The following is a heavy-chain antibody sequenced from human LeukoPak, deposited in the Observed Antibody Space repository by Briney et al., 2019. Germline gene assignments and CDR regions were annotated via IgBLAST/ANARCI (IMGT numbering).Heavy chain of an antibody. Sequence: SLRLSCAVSGFTFDDYAMHWVRQAPGKGLEWVSGISWNSGSIGYADSVKGRFTISRDNAKNSLYLQMNSLRAEDTAIYYCTRVGYIDEGIDYWGQGTLVTVSS. D-gene: IGHD5-24*01. V-gene: IGHV3-9*01. CDR2: ISWNSGSI. J-gene: IGHJ4*02. CDR3: TRVGYIDEGIDY. CDR1: GFTFDDYA.